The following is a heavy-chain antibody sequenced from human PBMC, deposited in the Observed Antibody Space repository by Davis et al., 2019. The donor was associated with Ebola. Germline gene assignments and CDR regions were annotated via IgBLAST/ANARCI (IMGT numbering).Heavy chain of an antibody. CDR3: ARLNIVVVVAATYHYYYYMDV. Sequence: PGGSLRLSCAVYGGSFSGYYWSWIRQPPGKGLEWIGEINHSGSTNYNPSLKSRVTISVDTSKNQFSLKLSSVTAADTAVYYCARLNIVVVVAATYHYYYYMDVWGKGTTVTVSS. J-gene: IGHJ6*03. CDR2: INHSGST. D-gene: IGHD2-15*01. CDR1: GGSFSGYY. V-gene: IGHV4-34*01.